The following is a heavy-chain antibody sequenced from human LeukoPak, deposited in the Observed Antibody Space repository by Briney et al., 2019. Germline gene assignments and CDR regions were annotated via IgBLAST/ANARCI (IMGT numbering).Heavy chain of an antibody. CDR2: IYTSVST. CDR1: GDSISSYY. J-gene: IGHJ4*02. V-gene: IGHV4-4*07. CDR3: ARDSGNYPYYFDY. Sequence: SETLSLTCTVSGDSISSYYWSWIRQPAGKGLEWIGRIYTSVSTNYNPSLKSRFTMALDTSKSQFSLKLYSVTAADTAVYYCARDSGNYPYYFDYWGQGTLVTVSS. D-gene: IGHD1-26*01.